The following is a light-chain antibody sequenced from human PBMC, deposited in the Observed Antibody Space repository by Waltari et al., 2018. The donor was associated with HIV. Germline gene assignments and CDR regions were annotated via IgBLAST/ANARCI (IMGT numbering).Light chain of an antibody. V-gene: IGKV3-15*01. CDR2: GAS. CDR3: QQYNNWPPLT. Sequence: EIVMTQSPATLSVSPGERATLSCRASQSVRSNLAWYQQNPGQAPRLLIYGASTRATCIPARFSGSGSGTEFTLTISSLQSEDFAVYYCQQYNNWPPLTFGGGTKVEIK. CDR1: QSVRSN. J-gene: IGKJ4*01.